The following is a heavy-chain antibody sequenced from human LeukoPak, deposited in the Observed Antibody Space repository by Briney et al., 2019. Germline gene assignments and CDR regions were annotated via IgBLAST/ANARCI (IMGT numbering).Heavy chain of an antibody. CDR3: ARALDYVWGSYRRPIDY. V-gene: IGHV1-24*01. Sequence: ASVKVSCKVSGYTLTELSMHWVRQAPGKGLEWMGGFDPEDGETIYAQKFQGRVTMTRDTSISTAYMELSRLRSDDTAVYYCARALDYVWGSYRRPIDYWGQGTLVTVSS. CDR2: FDPEDGET. CDR1: GYTLTELS. J-gene: IGHJ4*02. D-gene: IGHD3-16*02.